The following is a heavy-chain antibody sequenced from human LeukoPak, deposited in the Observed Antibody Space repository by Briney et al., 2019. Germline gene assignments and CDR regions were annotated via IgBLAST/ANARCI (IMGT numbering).Heavy chain of an antibody. Sequence: GGSLRLSCAVSGFGVSVYYMTWVRQAPGKGLEWVSVIFSDGSTYYADSVKGRFTISRDNSQNTMFLQMNSLRAEDTAIYYCVRGCSDTCYRFDYWGQGTLVTVSS. V-gene: IGHV3-53*01. CDR3: VRGCSDTCYRFDY. CDR1: GFGVSVYY. CDR2: IFSDGST. J-gene: IGHJ4*02. D-gene: IGHD2-15*01.